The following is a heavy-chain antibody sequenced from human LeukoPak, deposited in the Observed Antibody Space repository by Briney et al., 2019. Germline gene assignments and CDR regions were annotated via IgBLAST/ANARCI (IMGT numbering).Heavy chain of an antibody. CDR2: INWNGGST. Sequence: GGSLRLSCAASGFMFADHGMTWVRQVPGKGLEWVSGINWNGGSTGYVDSVKGRFTISRDNSKNTLYLQMNSLRAEDTAVYYCAKDHGDYAFDYWGQGTLVTVSS. D-gene: IGHD4-17*01. V-gene: IGHV3-20*04. J-gene: IGHJ4*02. CDR3: AKDHGDYAFDY. CDR1: GFMFADHG.